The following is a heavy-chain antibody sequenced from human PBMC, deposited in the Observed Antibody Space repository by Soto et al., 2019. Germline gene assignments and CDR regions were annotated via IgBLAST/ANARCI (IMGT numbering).Heavy chain of an antibody. CDR2: ISSSSSYT. CDR1: GFTFSDYY. D-gene: IGHD6-6*01. Sequence: GGSLRLSCAASGFTFSDYYMSWIRQAPGKGLEWVSYISSSSSYTNYADSVKGRFTISRDIAKISLYLQMNSLRAEDTAVYYFSIDFEDSSSSEPTAFDYWGQGTLVTVSS. J-gene: IGHJ4*02. V-gene: IGHV3-11*06. CDR3: SIDFEDSSSSEPTAFDY.